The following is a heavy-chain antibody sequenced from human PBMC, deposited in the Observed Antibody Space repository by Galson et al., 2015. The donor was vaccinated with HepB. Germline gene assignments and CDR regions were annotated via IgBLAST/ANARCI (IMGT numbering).Heavy chain of an antibody. J-gene: IGHJ4*02. V-gene: IGHV3-23*01. D-gene: IGHD3-16*01. CDR2: ISGSGGST. Sequence: SLRLSCAASGFTFSSYAMSWVRQAPGKGLEWVSAISGSGGSTYYADSVKGRFTISRDNSKNTLYLQMNSLRAEDTAVYYCAKDGSNGGDYFDYWGQGTLVTVSS. CDR1: GFTFSSYA. CDR3: AKDGSNGGDYFDY.